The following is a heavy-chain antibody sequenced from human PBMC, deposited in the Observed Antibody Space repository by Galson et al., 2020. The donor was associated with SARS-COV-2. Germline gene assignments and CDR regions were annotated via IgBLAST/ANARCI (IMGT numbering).Heavy chain of an antibody. J-gene: IGHJ4*02. CDR1: GFSFSDYG. CDR3: AKGGVTVYGSSYYYDY. CDR2: ISGSGSVS. D-gene: IGHD3-16*01. V-gene: IGHV3-23*01. Sequence: GGSLRLSCVASGFSFSDYGMTWVRQAPGKGLEWVSRISGSGSVSYYTDSVKGRFTISRDNSKNTVSLRMNNLRVEDAAVYYCAKGGVTVYGSSYYYDYWGQGALVTVSS.